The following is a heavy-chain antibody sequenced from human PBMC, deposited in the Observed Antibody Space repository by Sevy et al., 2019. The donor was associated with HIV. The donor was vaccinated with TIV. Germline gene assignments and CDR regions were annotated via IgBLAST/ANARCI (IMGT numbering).Heavy chain of an antibody. CDR2: ISYIGST. D-gene: IGHD2-8*02. J-gene: IGHJ3*02. Sequence: SQTLSLTCTVSGGSITTSYWNWIRQPPGKGLEWIGYISYIGSTNYNPSLKSRVTISVDTSKNQFSLKVRSVTAADTAVYYCARDPVRSTAPRNAFDIWGQGTTVTVSS. CDR3: ARDPVRSTAPRNAFDI. V-gene: IGHV4-59*01. CDR1: GGSITTSY.